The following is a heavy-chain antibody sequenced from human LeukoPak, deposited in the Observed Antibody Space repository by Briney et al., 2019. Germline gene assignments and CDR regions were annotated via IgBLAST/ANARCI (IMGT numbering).Heavy chain of an antibody. Sequence: ASVKVSCKASGFTFTSSAEQWVRQARGQRLEWIGWIVVGSGNTNYAQKFQERVTITRDMSASTAYMELSSLRSEDTAVYYCAADQRSSWANWFDPWGQGTLVTVSS. CDR1: GFTFTSSA. D-gene: IGHD6-13*01. V-gene: IGHV1-58*01. J-gene: IGHJ5*02. CDR3: AADQRSSWANWFDP. CDR2: IVVGSGNT.